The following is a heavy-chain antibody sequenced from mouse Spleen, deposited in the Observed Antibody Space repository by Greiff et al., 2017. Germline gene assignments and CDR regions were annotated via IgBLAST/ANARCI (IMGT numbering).Heavy chain of an antibody. Sequence: QVQLKESGAELVRPGASVTLSCKASGYTFTDYEMHWVKQTPVHGLEWIGAIDPETGGTAYNQKFKGKAILTADKSSSTAYMELRSLTSEDSAVYYCTYELAYWGQGTLVTVSA. CDR1: GYTFTDYE. J-gene: IGHJ3*01. CDR3: TYELAY. CDR2: IDPETGGT. V-gene: IGHV1-15*01. D-gene: IGHD2-3*01.